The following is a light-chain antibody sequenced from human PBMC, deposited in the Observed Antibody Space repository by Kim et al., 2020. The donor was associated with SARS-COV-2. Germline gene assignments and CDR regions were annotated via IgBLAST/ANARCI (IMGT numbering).Light chain of an antibody. Sequence: EIVLTQSPDFQSVTPKEKVTITCRASQSIGSSLHWYQQKPDQSPKLLIKYATQSIAGVPSRFSGSASVTDFPLTLNSLEAEDAATYYCHQSSTFPQTFGQGTKVDI. V-gene: IGKV6-21*02. J-gene: IGKJ1*01. CDR2: YAT. CDR3: HQSSTFPQT. CDR1: QSIGSS.